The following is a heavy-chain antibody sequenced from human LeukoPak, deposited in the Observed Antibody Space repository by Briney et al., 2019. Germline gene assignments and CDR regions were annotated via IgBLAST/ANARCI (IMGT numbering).Heavy chain of an antibody. J-gene: IGHJ4*02. CDR3: AKDGYSSGPGYFDY. D-gene: IGHD6-19*01. Sequence: PGGSLRLSCAASGFTFSSYAMSWVRQAPGKGLEWVSGISGSGGSTYYADSVKGRFTISRDNSKNTLYLQMNSLRGEDTAVYYCAKDGYSSGPGYFDYWGQGTLVTVSS. CDR1: GFTFSSYA. CDR2: ISGSGGST. V-gene: IGHV3-23*01.